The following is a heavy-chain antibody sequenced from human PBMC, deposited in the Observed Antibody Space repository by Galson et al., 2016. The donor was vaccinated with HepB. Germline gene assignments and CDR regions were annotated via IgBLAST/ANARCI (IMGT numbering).Heavy chain of an antibody. CDR2: IYLGGRT. Sequence: ETLSLTCAVSGGSIATSDWWSWVRQPPGKGLEWIGEIYLGGRTHYNPSLESRITISIDNSNNRFSLHLNSATAADTAVYYCARHLATAGTRGFDYWGQGTLVTVSS. CDR3: ARHLATAGTRGFDY. D-gene: IGHD5-12*01. V-gene: IGHV4-4*02. J-gene: IGHJ4*02. CDR1: GGSIATSDW.